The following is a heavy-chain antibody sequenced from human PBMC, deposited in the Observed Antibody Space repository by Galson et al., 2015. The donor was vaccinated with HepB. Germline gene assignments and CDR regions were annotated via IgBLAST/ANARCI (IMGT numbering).Heavy chain of an antibody. Sequence: SLRLSCAASGFTFDDYAMHWVRQAPGKGLEWVSGISWNSGSIGYADSVKGRFTISRDNAKNSLYLQMNSLRAEDTALYYCAKGYDSSGYYPFDYWGQGTLVTVSS. V-gene: IGHV3-9*01. J-gene: IGHJ4*02. D-gene: IGHD3-22*01. CDR1: GFTFDDYA. CDR2: ISWNSGSI. CDR3: AKGYDSSGYYPFDY.